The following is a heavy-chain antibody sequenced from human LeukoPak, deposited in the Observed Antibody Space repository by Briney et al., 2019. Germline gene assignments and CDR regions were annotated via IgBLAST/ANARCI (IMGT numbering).Heavy chain of an antibody. CDR1: GGSISSYY. J-gene: IGHJ4*02. V-gene: IGHV4-59*01. Sequence: SETLSLTCTVSGGSISSYYWSWIRQPPGKGLEWIGYIYYSGSTNYNPSLKSRVTISVDTSKNQFSLKLSSVTAADMAVYYCARNGIAVNYYFDYWGQGTLVTVSS. CDR2: IYYSGST. CDR3: ARNGIAVNYYFDY. D-gene: IGHD6-19*01.